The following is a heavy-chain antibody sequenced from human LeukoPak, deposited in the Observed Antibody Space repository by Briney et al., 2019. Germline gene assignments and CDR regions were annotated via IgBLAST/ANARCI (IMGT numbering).Heavy chain of an antibody. CDR3: ARYSSGWAHWFDP. D-gene: IGHD6-19*01. J-gene: IGHJ5*02. Sequence: SVKVSCKASGGTFSSYAISWGRQAPGQGLEWMGGIIPIFGTANYAQKFQGRVTITTDESTSTAYMELSSLRSEDTAVYYCARYSSGWAHWFDPWGQGTLVTVSS. V-gene: IGHV1-69*05. CDR1: GGTFSSYA. CDR2: IIPIFGTA.